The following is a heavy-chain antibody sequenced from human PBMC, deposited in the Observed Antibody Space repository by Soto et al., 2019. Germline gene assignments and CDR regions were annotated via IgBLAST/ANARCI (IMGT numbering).Heavy chain of an antibody. CDR2: IYYSGST. CDR1: GGSISSYY. V-gene: IGHV4-59*01. Sequence: QVQLQESGPGLVKPSETLSLTCTVSGGSISSYYWSWIRQPPGKGLEWIGYIYYSGSTNYNPSLKSRVTISVDTSKNQFSLKLSSVTAADTAVYYCARDYRVYANYYYYGMDVWGQGTTVTVSS. J-gene: IGHJ6*02. D-gene: IGHD2-8*01. CDR3: ARDYRVYANYYYYGMDV.